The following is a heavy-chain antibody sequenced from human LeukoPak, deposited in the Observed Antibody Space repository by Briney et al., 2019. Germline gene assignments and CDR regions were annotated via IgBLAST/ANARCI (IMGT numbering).Heavy chain of an antibody. D-gene: IGHD4-17*01. CDR1: GFTISSYA. J-gene: IGHJ4*02. CDR3: AKQTTVTSRYSEFDY. CDR2: ISGSGGST. Sequence: KPGGSLRLSCAASGFTISSYAMSWVRQAPGKGLEWVSAISGSGGSTCYADSVKGRFTISRDNSKNTLYLQMNSLRAEDTAVYYCAKQTTVTSRYSEFDYWGQGTLVTVSS. V-gene: IGHV3-23*01.